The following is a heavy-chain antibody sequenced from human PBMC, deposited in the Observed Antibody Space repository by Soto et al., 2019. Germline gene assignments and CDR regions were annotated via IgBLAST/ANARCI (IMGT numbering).Heavy chain of an antibody. V-gene: IGHV4-39*01. CDR3: VSGPGTTADY. J-gene: IGHJ4*02. CDR1: GGSISSTRYY. CDR2: TYYTGST. D-gene: IGHD1-1*01. Sequence: PSETLSLTCTVSGGSISSTRYYWGWIRQPPGKGLEWIGTTYYTGSTYYNPSLKSRVTISVDMSKNQFSLKVRSVTAADTAVYYCVSGPGTTADYWRQGTLGTVSS.